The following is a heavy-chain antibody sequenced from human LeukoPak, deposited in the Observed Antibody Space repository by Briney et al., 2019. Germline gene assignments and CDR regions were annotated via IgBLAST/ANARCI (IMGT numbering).Heavy chain of an antibody. Sequence: GGSLRLSCAASGFTFSSHLMHWVRQAPGKGLVWVSRISSDGTYTNYADSVRGRFTISRDNAKNTLYLQMNSLRAEDTAVYYCVSDSSGYYYRGYFDYWGQGTLVTVSS. CDR3: VSDSSGYYYRGYFDY. CDR2: ISSDGTYT. D-gene: IGHD3-22*01. J-gene: IGHJ4*02. CDR1: GFTFSSHL. V-gene: IGHV3-74*01.